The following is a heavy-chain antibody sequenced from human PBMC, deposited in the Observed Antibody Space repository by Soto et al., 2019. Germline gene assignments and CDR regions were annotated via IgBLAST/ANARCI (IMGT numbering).Heavy chain of an antibody. D-gene: IGHD3-10*01. CDR3: ARDWGVTLDH. CDR2: ITTSSVI. CDR1: GFTFNSYD. V-gene: IGHV3-48*01. Sequence: GGSLRLSCAASGFTFNSYDMNWVRQAPGKGLEWLSHITTSSVIFYADSVRGRFTISRDNAKNSLFLQMNSLRAEYTAVYYCARDWGVTLDHWGQGTLVTVSS. J-gene: IGHJ5*02.